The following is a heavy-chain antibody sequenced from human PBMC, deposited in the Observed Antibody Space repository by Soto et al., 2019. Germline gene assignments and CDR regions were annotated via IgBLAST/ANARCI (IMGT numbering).Heavy chain of an antibody. V-gene: IGHV4-31*03. J-gene: IGHJ3*02. D-gene: IGHD6-13*01. CDR1: GGSISSGGYY. CDR3: ARDSSSWRDAFDI. Sequence: SETLPLPCTVSGGSISSGGYYWSWLRQHQGKGLEWIGYIYYSGSTYYNPSLKSRVTISVDTSKNQFSLKLSSVTAADTSVYYCARDSSSWRDAFDIWGQGTMVDVSS. CDR2: IYYSGST.